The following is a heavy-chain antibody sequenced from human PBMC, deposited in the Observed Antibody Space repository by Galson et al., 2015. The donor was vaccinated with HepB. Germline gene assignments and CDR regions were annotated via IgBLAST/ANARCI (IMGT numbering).Heavy chain of an antibody. D-gene: IGHD6-19*01. CDR3: ARERGAGWYEGNDY. CDR2: ISHDGRNT. Sequence: SLRLSCAASGFTFSSYSIHRVREAPGKGLEWVAIISHDGRNTYYAYSVKGRFTISRDNSRNTLYLQMNGLRSDDTAVYYFARERGAGWYEGNDYWGQGTRVVLSS. V-gene: IGHV3-30*04. J-gene: IGHJ4*02. CDR1: GFTFSSYS.